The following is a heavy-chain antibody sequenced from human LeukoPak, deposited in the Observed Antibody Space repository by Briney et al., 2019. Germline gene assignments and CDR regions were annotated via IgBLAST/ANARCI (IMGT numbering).Heavy chain of an antibody. V-gene: IGHV3-33*01. Sequence: GGSLRLSCAASGFTFSSYGMYWVRQAPGKGLEWVALIWYDGNNKYYADSVKGRFTISRDNSKNTLYLQMNSLRAEDTAVYYCASGSYYFDYWGQGTLVTVSS. J-gene: IGHJ4*02. D-gene: IGHD1-26*01. CDR1: GFTFSSYG. CDR3: ASGSYYFDY. CDR2: IWYDGNNK.